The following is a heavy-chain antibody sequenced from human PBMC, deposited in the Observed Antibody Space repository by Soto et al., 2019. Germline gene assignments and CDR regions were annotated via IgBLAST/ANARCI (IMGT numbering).Heavy chain of an antibody. Sequence: ASVKVSCKASGGTFSSYAISWVRQAPGQGLEWMGGIIPIFGTANYAQKFQGRVTITADESTSTAYMELSSLRSEDTAVYYCARDWDIVATAYYYGMDVWGQGTTVTVSS. CDR3: ARDWDIVATAYYYGMDV. CDR1: GGTFSSYA. V-gene: IGHV1-69*13. CDR2: IIPIFGTA. D-gene: IGHD5-12*01. J-gene: IGHJ6*02.